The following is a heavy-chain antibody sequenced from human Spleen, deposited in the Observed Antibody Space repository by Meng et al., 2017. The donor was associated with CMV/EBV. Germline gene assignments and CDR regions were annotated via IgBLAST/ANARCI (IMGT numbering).Heavy chain of an antibody. CDR1: FTFSAYA. V-gene: IGHV3-30-3*01. D-gene: IGHD1-26*01. Sequence: FTFSAYAMRWVRQAPGKGLEWVAVMSCDGSNTYYADSVKGRFTISRDNSENTLFLQMNSLGAEDTAVYYCARDPYFPDGRAPYYFDHWGQGTLVTVSS. CDR3: ARDPYFPDGRAPYYFDH. J-gene: IGHJ4*02. CDR2: MSCDGSNT.